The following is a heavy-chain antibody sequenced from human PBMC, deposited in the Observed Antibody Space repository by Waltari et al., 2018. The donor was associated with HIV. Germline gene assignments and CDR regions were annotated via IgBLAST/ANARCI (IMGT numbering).Heavy chain of an antibody. CDR2: IKQDGSDT. CDR3: ARVSDNSGFYFGIYYFDY. D-gene: IGHD3-22*01. CDR1: AFTFSRLW. Sequence: EMQLVESEGGLVQPGGSLRLACAASAFTFSRLWMSWVRQAPGKGLEWVASIKQDGSDTYYVDSVKGRFTISRDNAKNSLYLHMNSLRAEDTAVYHCARVSDNSGFYFGIYYFDYWGQGTLVTVSS. J-gene: IGHJ4*02. V-gene: IGHV3-7*01.